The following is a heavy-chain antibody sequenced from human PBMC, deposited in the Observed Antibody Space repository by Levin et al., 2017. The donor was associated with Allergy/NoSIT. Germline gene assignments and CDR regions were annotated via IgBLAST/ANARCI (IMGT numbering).Heavy chain of an antibody. CDR3: AGGVATSKGY. D-gene: IGHD5-12*01. CDR1: GFTFSSYA. Sequence: GGSLRLSCAASGFTFSSYAMHWVRQAPGKGLEWVAVISYDGSNKYYADSVKGRFTISRDNSKNTLYLQMNSLRAEDTAVYYCAGGVATSKGYWGQGTLVTVSS. CDR2: ISYDGSNK. V-gene: IGHV3-30*04. J-gene: IGHJ4*02.